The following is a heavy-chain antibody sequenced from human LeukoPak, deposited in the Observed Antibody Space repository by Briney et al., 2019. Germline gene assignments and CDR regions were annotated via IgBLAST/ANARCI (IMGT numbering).Heavy chain of an antibody. CDR2: TYPGDSDT. CDR3: ARPRSIEMATITDAFDI. CDR1: GYSFTSYW. D-gene: IGHD5-24*01. J-gene: IGHJ3*02. V-gene: IGHV5-51*01. Sequence: GESLKISCKGSGYSFTSYWIGWVRQMPGKGLEWMGITYPGDSDTRYSPSFQGQVTISADKSISTAYLQWSSLKASDTAMYYCARPRSIEMATITDAFDIWGQGTMVTVSS.